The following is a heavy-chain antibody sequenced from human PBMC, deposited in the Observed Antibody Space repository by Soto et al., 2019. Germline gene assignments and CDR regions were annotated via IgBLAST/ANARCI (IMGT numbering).Heavy chain of an antibody. J-gene: IGHJ5*02. CDR2: IHYSGNT. V-gene: IGHV4-59*01. CDR3: ARRMAAAGTWWFDP. D-gene: IGHD6-13*01. Sequence: PSETLSLTCIVSGASISCYCWTWIRQPPGKELEWIGYIHYSGNTNYNPSLKSRVTILVDTSKNQFSLKLSSVTAADTAVYYCARRMAAAGTWWFDPWGQGTLVTVSS. CDR1: GASISCYC.